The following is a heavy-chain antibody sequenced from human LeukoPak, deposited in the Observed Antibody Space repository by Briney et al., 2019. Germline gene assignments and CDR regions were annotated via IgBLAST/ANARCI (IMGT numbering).Heavy chain of an antibody. V-gene: IGHV3-48*03. J-gene: IGHJ6*04. CDR3: ARGLVVAATPPYSYYGMDV. CDR1: GFTFSTYE. CDR2: ISSSGSSI. D-gene: IGHD2-15*01. Sequence: GGSLRLSCAASGFTFSTYEMNWVRQAPGKGLEWLSYISSSGSSIYSADSVKGRFTISRDNAKNSLYLQMNSLRAEDTAVYYRARGLVVAATPPYSYYGMDVWGKGTTVTVSS.